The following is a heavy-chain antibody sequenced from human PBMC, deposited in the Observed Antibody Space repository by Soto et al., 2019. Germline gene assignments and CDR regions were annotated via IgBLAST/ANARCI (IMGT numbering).Heavy chain of an antibody. D-gene: IGHD7-27*01. J-gene: IGHJ4*02. CDR2: IYYSGST. V-gene: IGHV4-59*08. Sequence: SETLSLTCTGSGGSISSYYWSWIRQPPGKGLEWIGYIYYSGSTNYNPSLKSRVTISVDTSKNQFSLKLSSVTAADTAVYYCARRWGRTFDYWGQGTLVTVS. CDR3: ARRWGRTFDY. CDR1: GGSISSYY.